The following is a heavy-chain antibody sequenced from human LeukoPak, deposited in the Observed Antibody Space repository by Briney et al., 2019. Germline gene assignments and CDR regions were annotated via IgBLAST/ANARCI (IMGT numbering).Heavy chain of an antibody. V-gene: IGHV3-66*01. Sequence: GGSLRLSCAASGFTVSSNYMTWVRQAPGKGLEWVSVIYSGGSTYYADSVKGRFTISRDNSKNTVYLQMNSLRAEDTAVYYCARGGYDGYDSDYWGQGTLVTVSS. J-gene: IGHJ4*02. CDR2: IYSGGST. CDR3: ARGGYDGYDSDY. D-gene: IGHD5-12*01. CDR1: GFTVSSNY.